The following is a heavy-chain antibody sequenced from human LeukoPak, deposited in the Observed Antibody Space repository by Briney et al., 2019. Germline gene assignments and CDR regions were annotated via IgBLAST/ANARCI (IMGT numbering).Heavy chain of an antibody. J-gene: IGHJ4*02. CDR1: GGSISSYY. CDR2: IYYSGST. CDR3: ARTSVLVAPGFEYYFDY. D-gene: IGHD2-8*02. V-gene: IGHV4-59*01. Sequence: PSETLSLTCTVFGGSISSYYWSWIRQPPGKGLEWIGYIYYSGSTNYNPSLKSRVTISVDTSKNQFSLKLSSVTAADTAVYYCARTSVLVAPGFEYYFDYWGQGTLVTVSS.